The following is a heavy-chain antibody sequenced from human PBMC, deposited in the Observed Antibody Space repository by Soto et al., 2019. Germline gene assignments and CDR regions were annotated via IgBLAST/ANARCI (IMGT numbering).Heavy chain of an antibody. Sequence: GASVKVSCTASGYTFTGYYMHWVRQAPGQGLEWMGWINPNSGGTNYAQKFQGWVTMTRDTSISTAYMELSRLRSDDTAVYYCARGPVVGDIVVVPAAPAMDAFDIWGQGTMVTVSS. CDR2: INPNSGGT. J-gene: IGHJ3*02. D-gene: IGHD2-2*01. CDR3: ARGPVVGDIVVVPAAPAMDAFDI. V-gene: IGHV1-2*04. CDR1: GYTFTGYY.